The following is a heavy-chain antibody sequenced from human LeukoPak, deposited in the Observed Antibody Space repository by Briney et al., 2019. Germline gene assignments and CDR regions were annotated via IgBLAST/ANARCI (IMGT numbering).Heavy chain of an antibody. CDR1: GFTFSSYG. CDR2: IWYDGSNK. Sequence: PGGSLRLSCAASGFTFSSYGMHWVRQAPGKGLEWVAVIWYDGSNKYYADSVKGRYTISRDNSKNTLYLQMNSLRAEDTAVYYCAKDTLDAFDIWGQGTMVTVSS. CDR3: AKDTLDAFDI. J-gene: IGHJ3*02. V-gene: IGHV3-33*06.